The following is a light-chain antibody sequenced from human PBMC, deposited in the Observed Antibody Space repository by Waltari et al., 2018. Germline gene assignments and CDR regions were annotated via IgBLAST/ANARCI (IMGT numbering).Light chain of an antibody. Sequence: DIVMTQSPDSLAVSLGERATINCKSSQSILSSSNNKNYLAWFQQKPGQPTRLLIYWASTRESGVPDRFSGSGSGADFTLTINNLQAEDVALYYCHQYYSSLLTFGGGTKVEIK. J-gene: IGKJ4*01. V-gene: IGKV4-1*01. CDR2: WAS. CDR1: QSILSSSNNKNY. CDR3: HQYYSSLLT.